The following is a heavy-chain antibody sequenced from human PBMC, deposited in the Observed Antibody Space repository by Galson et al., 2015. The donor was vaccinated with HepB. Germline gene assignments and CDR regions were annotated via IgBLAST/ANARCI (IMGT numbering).Heavy chain of an antibody. CDR3: VRELGGSSPHFKYGMDV. Sequence: TLSLTCTVSGGALSSYLWTWIRQPPGKGLEWVGYINSRGSTDYNPSLKSRVSISVDTSKKQFSLRLSSVTAADTAVYFCVRELGGSSPHFKYGMDVWGQGTTVTVSS. CDR2: INSRGST. D-gene: IGHD3-10*01. CDR1: GGALSSYL. J-gene: IGHJ6*02. V-gene: IGHV4-59*01.